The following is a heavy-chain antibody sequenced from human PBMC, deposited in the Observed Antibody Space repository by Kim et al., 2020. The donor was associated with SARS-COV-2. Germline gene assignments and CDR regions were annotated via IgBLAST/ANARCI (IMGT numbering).Heavy chain of an antibody. V-gene: IGHV4-31*03. CDR1: GGSISSGGYY. D-gene: IGHD4-4*01. J-gene: IGHJ4*02. CDR3: ARNDYTEYYFDY. Sequence: SETLSLTCTVSGGSISSGGYYWSWIRQHPGKGLEWIGYIYYSGSTYYNPSLKSRVTISVDTSKNQFSLKLSSVTAADTAVYYCARNDYTEYYFDYWGQGTLVTVSS. CDR2: IYYSGST.